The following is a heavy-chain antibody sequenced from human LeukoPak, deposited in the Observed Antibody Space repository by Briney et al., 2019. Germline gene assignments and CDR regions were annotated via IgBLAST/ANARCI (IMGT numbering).Heavy chain of an antibody. CDR1: GGSISSYY. Sequence: SETLSLTCSVSGGSISSYYWSWIRQPAGKGLEWIGRIYNTGSTNYNPSLKSRVTMSVDTSKNQFSLKLNSVTAADTAVYYCARDSLHYYSYYMDVWGKGTTVTVSS. V-gene: IGHV4-4*07. CDR2: IYNTGST. CDR3: ARDSLHYYSYYMDV. J-gene: IGHJ6*03.